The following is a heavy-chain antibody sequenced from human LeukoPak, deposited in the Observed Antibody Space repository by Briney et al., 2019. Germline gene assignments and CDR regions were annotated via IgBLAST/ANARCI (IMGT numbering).Heavy chain of an antibody. V-gene: IGHV3-48*01. CDR1: GFTFSSYS. CDR2: ISSSSSTI. Sequence: PGGSLRLSCAASGFTFSSYSMNWVRQAPGKGLEWVSYISSSSSTICYADSVKGRFTISRDNAKNSLYLQMNSLRAEDTAVYYCATFKASLGLDPWGQGTLVTVSS. CDR3: ATFKASLGLDP. J-gene: IGHJ5*02.